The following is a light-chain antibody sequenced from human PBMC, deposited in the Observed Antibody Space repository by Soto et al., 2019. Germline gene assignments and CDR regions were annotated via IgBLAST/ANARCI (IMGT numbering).Light chain of an antibody. J-gene: IGLJ1*01. CDR3: LLFFSGVPV. CDR1: TGAATNYHY. Sequence: QAFVTQDPSLTLSPGGTVTLTFVSNTGAATNYHYPHWFQQRPGQAPRTLIYDATDKPPWTPVRFSGSLLGDKAALTLSGAQPEDEAEYYCLLFFSGVPVFALGTKVTVL. V-gene: IGLV7-46*01. CDR2: DAT.